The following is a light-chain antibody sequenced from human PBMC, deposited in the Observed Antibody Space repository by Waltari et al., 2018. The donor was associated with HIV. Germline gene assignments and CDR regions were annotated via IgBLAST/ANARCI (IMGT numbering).Light chain of an antibody. CDR2: LGS. Sequence: DIVVTRSPLSLLVSPGEPAPISCRSSQSPLYSTGHAYLGWFLQKPGQSPHLLIYLGSNRASGVPDRFSAIASDTDFTLKISRVEAEDVVVYYCIQTLQTPFTFGPGTKVHIK. J-gene: IGKJ3*01. CDR3: IQTLQTPFT. V-gene: IGKV2-28*01. CDR1: QSPLYSTGHAY.